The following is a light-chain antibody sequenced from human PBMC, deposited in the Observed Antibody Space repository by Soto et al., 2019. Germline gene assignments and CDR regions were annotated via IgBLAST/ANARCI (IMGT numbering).Light chain of an antibody. CDR1: QSVSSSS. J-gene: IGKJ1*01. CDR3: QQYVGSPRT. Sequence: EIVLTQSPGTLSLSPGDRATLSCRATQSVSSSSLAWYQQKPGQAPRVLIYGASSRATGIPDRFRGSGFGTDFTLTISRLEPEDFAVYYCQQYVGSPRTFGPGTRVEIK. V-gene: IGKV3-20*01. CDR2: GAS.